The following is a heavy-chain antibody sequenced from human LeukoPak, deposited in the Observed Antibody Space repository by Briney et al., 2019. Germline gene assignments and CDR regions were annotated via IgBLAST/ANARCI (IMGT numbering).Heavy chain of an antibody. Sequence: GGSLRLSCAASGFTFSSYWMHWVRQAPGKGPVWVSRINNDGSGTTYADSVKGRFTISRDDAKNTLYLQMNSLRAEDTAVYYCAKEARPDLFXFAFDIWGQGTMVTVSS. J-gene: IGHJ3*02. CDR2: INNDGSGT. D-gene: IGHD2-21*01. V-gene: IGHV3-74*01. CDR3: AKEARPDLFXFAFDI. CDR1: GFTFSSYW.